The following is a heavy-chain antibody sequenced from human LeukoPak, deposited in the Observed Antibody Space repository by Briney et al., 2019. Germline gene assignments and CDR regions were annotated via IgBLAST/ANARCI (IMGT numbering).Heavy chain of an antibody. V-gene: IGHV4-59*01. CDR2: IYYSGST. CDR1: GGSISSYY. Sequence: SETLSLTCTVSGGSISSYYWSWIRQPPGKGREWVGYIYYSGSTNYNPSLKSRVTISVNTSKNQFSMKLSSVTAADTAVYYCARDRGYCSSTSCDRYYYYMDVWGKGTTVTVSS. D-gene: IGHD2-2*01. J-gene: IGHJ6*03. CDR3: ARDRGYCSSTSCDRYYYYMDV.